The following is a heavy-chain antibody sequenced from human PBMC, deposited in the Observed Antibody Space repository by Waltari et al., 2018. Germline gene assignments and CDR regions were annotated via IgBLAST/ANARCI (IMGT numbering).Heavy chain of an antibody. Sequence: EVQLVESGGGLVKPGGSLTLSCEASGFTFNSVRMTWVRHAPGKGLEWLSTIASGSDYIFYAVSVRGRFTISRDNARSTVNLRMNSLRTEDTAVYYCVKGGYIISDYWGQGIQVIVSS. V-gene: IGHV3-21*02. J-gene: IGHJ4*02. CDR3: VKGGYIISDY. CDR2: IASGSDYI. D-gene: IGHD3-22*01. CDR1: GFTFNSVR.